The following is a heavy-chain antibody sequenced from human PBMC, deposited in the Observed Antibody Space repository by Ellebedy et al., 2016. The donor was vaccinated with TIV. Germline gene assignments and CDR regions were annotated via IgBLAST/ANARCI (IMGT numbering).Heavy chain of an antibody. Sequence: SETLSLXXTVSGGPISSSSYYWDCIRQPPGKGLEWIGSIYYSGSTYYNPSLKSRVTISVDTSKNQFSLKLSSVTAADTAVYYCATLGVTSVGGDAFDIWGQGTMVTVSS. CDR1: GGPISSSSYY. D-gene: IGHD2-21*02. V-gene: IGHV4-39*01. CDR2: IYYSGST. J-gene: IGHJ3*02. CDR3: ATLGVTSVGGDAFDI.